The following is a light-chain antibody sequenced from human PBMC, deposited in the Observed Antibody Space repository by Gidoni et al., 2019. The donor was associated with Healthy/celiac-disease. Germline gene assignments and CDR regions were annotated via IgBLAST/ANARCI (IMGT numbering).Light chain of an antibody. CDR2: DVS. V-gene: IGLV2-14*03. CDR3: SSYTSSSTHVV. Sequence: QSALTQPASVSGSPGQSITISCTGTSSDVGGYNYGSWYQQHPGKAPKLIIYDVSNRPSGVSNRFSGSKSSNTASLTISGLQAEDEAYYYCSSYTSSSTHVVFGGGTKLTVL. J-gene: IGLJ2*01. CDR1: SSDVGGYNY.